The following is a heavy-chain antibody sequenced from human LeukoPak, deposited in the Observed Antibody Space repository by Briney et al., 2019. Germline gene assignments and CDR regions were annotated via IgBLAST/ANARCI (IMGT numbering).Heavy chain of an antibody. V-gene: IGHV3-11*04. D-gene: IGHD6-19*01. J-gene: IGHJ5*02. Sequence: PGGSPRLSCAASGFTFSDYYMNWIRRAPGKGLEWVSYISSSGSTIYYADSVKGRFTISRDNARNSLYLQMNSLRAEDTAVYYCARDSSGWYHWFDPWGQGTLVTVSS. CDR1: GFTFSDYY. CDR2: ISSSGSTI. CDR3: ARDSSGWYHWFDP.